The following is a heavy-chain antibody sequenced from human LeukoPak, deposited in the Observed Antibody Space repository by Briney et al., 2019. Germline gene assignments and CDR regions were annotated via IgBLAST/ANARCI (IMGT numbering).Heavy chain of an antibody. D-gene: IGHD3-10*02. Sequence: GGSLRHSCAASGFTFSSYEMHWVRQAPGKGLEWVSYISSSGSTIYYADSVKGRFTISRDNAKNSLYLQMNSLRAEDTAVYYCAELGITMIGGVWGKGTTVTISS. CDR1: GFTFSSYE. CDR3: AELGITMIGGV. J-gene: IGHJ6*04. V-gene: IGHV3-48*03. CDR2: ISSSGSTI.